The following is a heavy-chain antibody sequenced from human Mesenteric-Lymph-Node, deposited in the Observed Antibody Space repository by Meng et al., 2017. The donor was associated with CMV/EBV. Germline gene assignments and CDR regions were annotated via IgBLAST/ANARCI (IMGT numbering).Heavy chain of an antibody. CDR3: ARWLSRSSTWFFDS. CDR1: GYTFTSFW. CDR2: IYPGDSDT. D-gene: IGHD6-13*01. V-gene: IGHV5-51*01. J-gene: IGHJ4*02. Sequence: GGSLRLSCKGSGYTFTSFWIGWVRQMPGKGLEWMGIIYPGDSDTRYSPSFQGQVTISGDKSISTAYLQWSSLKASDTAMYYCARWLSRSSTWFFDSWGQGTLVTVSS.